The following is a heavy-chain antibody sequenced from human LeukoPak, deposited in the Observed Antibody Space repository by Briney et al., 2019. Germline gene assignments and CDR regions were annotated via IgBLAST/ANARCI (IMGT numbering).Heavy chain of an antibody. CDR2: IRDSGGST. J-gene: IGHJ4*02. D-gene: IGHD2-15*01. CDR1: GFTFSNYA. CDR3: AKVVAA. Sequence: GGSLRLSCAASGFTFSNYAMNWVRKAPGKGLEWVSAIRDSGGSTYYTDSVKGRFTISRDNSKNTLYLQMHSLRAEDTAVYYCAKVVAAWGQGTLVTVSS. V-gene: IGHV3-23*01.